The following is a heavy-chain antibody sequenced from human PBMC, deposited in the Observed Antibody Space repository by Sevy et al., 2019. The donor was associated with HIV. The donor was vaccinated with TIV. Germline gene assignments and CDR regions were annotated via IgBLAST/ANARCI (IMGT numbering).Heavy chain of an antibody. V-gene: IGHV3-23*01. J-gene: IGHJ4*02. CDR1: GFTFSSYA. CDR2: ISGSGGST. D-gene: IGHD6-19*01. CDR3: AKDLPPRTGYSSGWYSYDY. Sequence: GGSLRLSCAASGFTFSSYAMSWVRQAPGKGLEWVSAISGSGGSTYYADSVKGRFTISRENSKNTLYLQMNSLRAEDTAVYYCAKDLPPRTGYSSGWYSYDYWGQGTLVTVSS.